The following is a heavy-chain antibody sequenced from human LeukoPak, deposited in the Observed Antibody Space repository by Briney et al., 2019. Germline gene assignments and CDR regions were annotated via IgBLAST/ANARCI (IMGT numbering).Heavy chain of an antibody. CDR3: AKAAYGDYTPFDY. CDR2: ISSSSGST. D-gene: IGHD4-17*01. J-gene: IGHJ4*02. CDR1: GFTFSNYA. V-gene: IGHV3-23*01. Sequence: GGSLRLSCAASGFTFSNYAMSWVSQAPGKGLEWVSAISSSSGSTFYADSVKGRFTISRDNSKKTLYLQMNSLRAEDTAVYYCAKAAYGDYTPFDYWGQGTLVTVSS.